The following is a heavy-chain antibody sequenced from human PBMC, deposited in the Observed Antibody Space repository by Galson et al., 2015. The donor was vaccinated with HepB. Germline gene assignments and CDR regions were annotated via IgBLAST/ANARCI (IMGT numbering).Heavy chain of an antibody. J-gene: IGHJ4*02. D-gene: IGHD3-22*01. CDR1: GGTFSSYV. Sequence: SVKVSCKASGGTFSSYVISWVRQAPGQGLEWMGGIIPIFGTTTYAQKFQGRVTITADESTTTAYMELSSLRSEDTAIYYCATPPMGYYYDSNLHYFDYWGQGTLVTVSS. CDR2: IIPIFGTT. V-gene: IGHV1-69*13. CDR3: ATPPMGYYYDSNLHYFDY.